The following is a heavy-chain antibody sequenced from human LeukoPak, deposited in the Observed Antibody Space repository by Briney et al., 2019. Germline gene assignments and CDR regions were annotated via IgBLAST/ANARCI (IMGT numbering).Heavy chain of an antibody. Sequence: PGESLRLSCAASGFTFSDYYMSWIRQAPGKGLEWVSYISSSGSTIYYADSVKGRFTISRDNAKNSLYLQMNSLRAEDTAVYYCARDSPDRYNWNYGDYWGQGTLVTVSS. V-gene: IGHV3-11*04. CDR2: ISSSGSTI. D-gene: IGHD1-20*01. J-gene: IGHJ4*02. CDR3: ARDSPDRYNWNYGDY. CDR1: GFTFSDYY.